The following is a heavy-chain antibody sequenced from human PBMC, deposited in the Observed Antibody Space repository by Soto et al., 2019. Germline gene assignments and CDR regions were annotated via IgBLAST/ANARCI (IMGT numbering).Heavy chain of an antibody. J-gene: IGHJ6*02. CDR3: AFFAAAGSGSYYKRRYYYGMDV. Sequence: SETLSLTCAVYGGSFSGYYWSWIRQPPGKGLEWIGEINHSGSTNYNPSLKSRVTISVDTSKNQFSLRLSSVTAADTAVYYCAFFAAAGSGSYYKRRYYYGMDVWGQGTTVTVSS. CDR1: GGSFSGYY. D-gene: IGHD3-10*01. V-gene: IGHV4-34*01. CDR2: INHSGST.